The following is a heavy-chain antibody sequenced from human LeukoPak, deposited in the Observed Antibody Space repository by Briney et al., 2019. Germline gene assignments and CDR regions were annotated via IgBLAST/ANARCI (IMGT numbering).Heavy chain of an antibody. Sequence: PGGCLRLSCAASGFIFTSYWMSWVRQAPGKGLEWVANIKQDGSEKYYVDSVKGRFTISRDNAKNSLYLQMNSLRADDTAVYYCARVSSSGWDYYYYYYMDVWGKGTTVTVSS. V-gene: IGHV3-7*01. CDR1: GFIFTSYW. CDR3: ARVSSSGWDYYYYYYMDV. D-gene: IGHD6-19*01. CDR2: IKQDGSEK. J-gene: IGHJ6*03.